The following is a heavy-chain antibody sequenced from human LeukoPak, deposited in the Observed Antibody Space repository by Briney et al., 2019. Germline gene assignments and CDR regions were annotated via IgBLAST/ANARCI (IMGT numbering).Heavy chain of an antibody. CDR2: INPSGGST. J-gene: IGHJ4*02. CDR3: ARSMVRGVIITCSY. V-gene: IGHV1-46*01. D-gene: IGHD3-10*01. Sequence: ASVKVSCKASGYTFTSYYMHWVRQAPGQGLEWMGIINPSGGSTSYAQKFQGRVTMTRDTSISTAYMELSSLRSDDTAVYYCARSMVRGVIITCSYWGQGTLVTVSS. CDR1: GYTFTSYY.